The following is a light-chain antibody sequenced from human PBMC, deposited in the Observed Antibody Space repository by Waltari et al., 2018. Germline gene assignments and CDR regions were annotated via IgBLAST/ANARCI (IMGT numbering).Light chain of an antibody. CDR2: EDN. CDR1: SGSIASNY. V-gene: IGLV6-57*04. Sequence: NFMLTQPHSVSESPGKTVTISCTRSSGSIASNYVQWYQQRPGSAPSPVIYEDNQRPCGVPDRFSGSIDSSSSSASLTISGLKTEEEADYYCQSYDGSNHVIFGGGTKLTVL. J-gene: IGLJ2*01. CDR3: QSYDGSNHVI.